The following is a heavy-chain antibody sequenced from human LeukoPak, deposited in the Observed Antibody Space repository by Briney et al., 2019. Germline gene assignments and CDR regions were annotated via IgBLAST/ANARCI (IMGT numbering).Heavy chain of an antibody. V-gene: IGHV3-21*01. Sequence: GGSLRLSCAASGFTFSSYNMNWVRQAPGKGLEWVSSTSSSSSYIYYADSVKGRFTISRDNAKNSLYLQMNSLRAEDTAVYYCARVLAGTLDFWGQGTLVTVSS. J-gene: IGHJ4*02. D-gene: IGHD6-19*01. CDR1: GFTFSSYN. CDR2: TSSSSSYI. CDR3: ARVLAGTLDF.